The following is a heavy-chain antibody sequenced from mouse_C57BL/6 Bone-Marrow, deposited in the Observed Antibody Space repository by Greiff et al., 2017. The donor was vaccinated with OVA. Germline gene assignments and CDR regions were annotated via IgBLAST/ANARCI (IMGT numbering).Heavy chain of an antibody. CDR2: ISYSGST. V-gene: IGHV3-1*01. D-gene: IGHD1-1*01. Sequence: EVKLQESGPGMVKPSQSLSLTCTVTGYSITSGYDWHWIRHFPGNRLEWMGYISYSGSTNYNPSLKIRTAITHDTSKNHFFLKLNSVTTEDTATYYCARELRCYYFDYWGQGTTLTVSS. CDR3: ARELRCYYFDY. CDR1: GYSITSGYD. J-gene: IGHJ2*01.